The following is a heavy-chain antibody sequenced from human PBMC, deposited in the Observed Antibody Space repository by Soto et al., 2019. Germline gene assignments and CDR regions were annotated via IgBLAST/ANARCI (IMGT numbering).Heavy chain of an antibody. Sequence: SETLSLTCAISGAPITWGDYSWNWIRQPPGKGLEWIGYIFHSGSTNYNPSLKSRVTISVDTSKNQFSLKLSSVTAADTAVYYCARGPRSGIAAAGTRGYWFDPWGQGTLVTVSS. CDR2: IFHSGST. D-gene: IGHD6-13*01. CDR1: GAPITWGDYS. J-gene: IGHJ5*02. V-gene: IGHV4-30-2*01. CDR3: ARGPRSGIAAAGTRGYWFDP.